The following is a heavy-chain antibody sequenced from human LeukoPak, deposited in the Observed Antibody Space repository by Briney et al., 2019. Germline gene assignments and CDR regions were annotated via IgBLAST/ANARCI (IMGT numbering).Heavy chain of an antibody. CDR2: INHSGST. V-gene: IGHV4-34*01. J-gene: IGHJ5*02. D-gene: IGHD2-2*01. Sequence: SETLSLTCAVYGGSFSGYYWSWIRQPPGKGLEWIGEINHSGSTNYNPSLKSRVTISVDTSKNQFSLKLSSVTAADTAVYYCARGLMGSTHPWGQGTLGTVSS. CDR1: GGSFSGYY. CDR3: ARGLMGSTHP.